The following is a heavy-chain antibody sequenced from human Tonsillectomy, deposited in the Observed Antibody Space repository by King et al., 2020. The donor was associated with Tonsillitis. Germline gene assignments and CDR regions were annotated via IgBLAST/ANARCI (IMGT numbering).Heavy chain of an antibody. V-gene: IGHV1-2*02. CDR2: INAKSGGT. CDR1: GYTLTDYY. J-gene: IGHJ3*02. CDR3: ARDPSRGAATADDAFDI. Sequence: QLVQSGAEVKKPGASVKVSCKASGYTLTDYYMHWVRQAPGQGLEWMGLINAKSGGTNYAQKFQGRVTMTRDTTISQAYMELSRVRSDDTAVYYCARDPSRGAATADDAFDIWGQGTMVTVS. D-gene: IGHD6-13*01.